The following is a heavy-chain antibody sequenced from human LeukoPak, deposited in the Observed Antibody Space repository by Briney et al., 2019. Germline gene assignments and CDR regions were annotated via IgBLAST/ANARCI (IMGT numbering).Heavy chain of an antibody. CDR1: GFTFSSYG. J-gene: IGHJ5*02. Sequence: HGGSLRLSCGASGFTFSSYGMHWVRQAPGKGLEWVAVISYDGSNKYYADSVKGRFTISRDNSKNTLYLQMNSLRAEDTAVYYCAKDLRYCSGGSCYSYYDPWGQGTLVTVSS. CDR2: ISYDGSNK. V-gene: IGHV3-30*18. D-gene: IGHD2-15*01. CDR3: AKDLRYCSGGSCYSYYDP.